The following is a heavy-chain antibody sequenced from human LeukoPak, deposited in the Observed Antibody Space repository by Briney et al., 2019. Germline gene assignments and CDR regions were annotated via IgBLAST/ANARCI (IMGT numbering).Heavy chain of an antibody. CDR1: GDSVSSNRAS. J-gene: IGHJ4*02. CDR2: TYYRSKWYN. V-gene: IGHV6-1*01. Sequence: SQTLSLTCAISGDSVSSNRASWTWIRQSPSRGLEWLGRTYYRSKWYNDYAVSLKSRISINPDTSKTQFSLQLNSVTPEDTAVYYCSRSDGASDFDYWGQGTLVTVSS. D-gene: IGHD5-24*01. CDR3: SRSDGASDFDY.